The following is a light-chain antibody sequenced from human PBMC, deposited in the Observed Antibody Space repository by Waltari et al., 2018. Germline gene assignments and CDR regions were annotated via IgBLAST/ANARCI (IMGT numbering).Light chain of an antibody. CDR3: NSYTGSSSWV. J-gene: IGLJ3*02. Sequence: QSAVTQPTSVSGSPGQSITISCTGTSRDVGFYNYVSWYQQYPGKVPQLLIYDVSDRPSGVSSRFSGAKSGNTASLTISGLQADDEADYYCNSYTGSSSWVFGGGTKVTVL. CDR1: SRDVGFYNY. V-gene: IGLV2-14*01. CDR2: DVS.